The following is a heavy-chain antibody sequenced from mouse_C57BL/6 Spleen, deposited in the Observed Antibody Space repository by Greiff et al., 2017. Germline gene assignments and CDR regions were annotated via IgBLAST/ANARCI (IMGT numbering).Heavy chain of an antibody. Sequence: QVQLQQPGTELVKPGASVKLSCKASGYTFTSYWMHWVKQRPGQGLEWIGNINPSNGGTNYNEQFKSKATLTVDKSSSTAYMQLSSLTSEDSAVYYCARPLFTTVDPLFDYWGQGTTLTVSS. D-gene: IGHD1-1*01. CDR1: GYTFTSYW. J-gene: IGHJ2*01. V-gene: IGHV1-53*01. CDR2: INPSNGGT. CDR3: ARPLFTTVDPLFDY.